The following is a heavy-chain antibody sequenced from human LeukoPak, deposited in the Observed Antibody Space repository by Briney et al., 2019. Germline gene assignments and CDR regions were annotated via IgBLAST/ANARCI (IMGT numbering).Heavy chain of an antibody. J-gene: IGHJ4*02. CDR1: GSTFSRYW. V-gene: IGHV3-74*01. D-gene: IGHD3-10*01. CDR2: VKSDGSDT. Sequence: GGSLRLSCAASGSTFSRYWMHWVRQAPGKGLVWVSRVKSDGSDTIYADSVKGRFTISRDNAKNTLYLQTDGLRAEDTAVYYCTTGIGNYYYYWGQGTLVTVAS. CDR3: TTGIGNYYYY.